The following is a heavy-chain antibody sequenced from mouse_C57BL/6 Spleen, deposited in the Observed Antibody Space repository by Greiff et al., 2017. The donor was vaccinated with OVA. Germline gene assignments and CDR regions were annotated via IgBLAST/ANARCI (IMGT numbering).Heavy chain of an antibody. CDR3: ARGGYSNYEDAMDY. D-gene: IGHD2-5*01. Sequence: EVQLQQSGPELVKPGASVKISCKASGYSFTDYNMNWVKQSNGKSLEWIGVINPNYGTTSYNQKFKGKATFTVDQSSSTAYMQLNSLTSEDSAVYYCARGGYSNYEDAMDYWGQGTSVTVSS. V-gene: IGHV1-39*01. J-gene: IGHJ4*01. CDR2: INPNYGTT. CDR1: GYSFTDYN.